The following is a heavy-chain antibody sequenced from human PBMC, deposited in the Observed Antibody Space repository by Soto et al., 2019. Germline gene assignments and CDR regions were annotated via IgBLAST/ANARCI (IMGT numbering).Heavy chain of an antibody. D-gene: IGHD3-22*01. CDR1: GGTFSSYD. V-gene: IGHV1-69*06. J-gene: IGHJ6*02. CDR3: AGADSSGHYPVLPPWDYYYGMDV. Sequence: QVQLVQSVAEVKKPGSSVKLSCKASGGTFSSYDISWVRQAPGQGLEWMGGSIPIVGTANYAQKFQGRVTSTADKPTSTAYMELSSLSSEDTAVYYCAGADSSGHYPVLPPWDYYYGMDVWGQGTTVTVSS. CDR2: SIPIVGTA.